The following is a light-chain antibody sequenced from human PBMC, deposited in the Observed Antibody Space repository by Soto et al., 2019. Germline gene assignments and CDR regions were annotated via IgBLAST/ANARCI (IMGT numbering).Light chain of an antibody. J-gene: IGKJ1*01. Sequence: IVMTQSPLSLPVTPGEPASISCRSSQSLLHSNGYNYLDWYLQKPGQSPQLLIYLGSNRASGVPDRISGSGSGTDYTLEISRVEAEDAGVYYCMQALQTPPTFGQGTKVDIK. V-gene: IGKV2-28*01. CDR1: QSLLHSNGYNY. CDR3: MQALQTPPT. CDR2: LGS.